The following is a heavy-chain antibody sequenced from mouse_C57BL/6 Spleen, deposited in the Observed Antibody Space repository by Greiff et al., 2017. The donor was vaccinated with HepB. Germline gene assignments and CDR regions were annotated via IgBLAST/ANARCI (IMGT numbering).Heavy chain of an antibody. CDR1: GYTFTSYW. V-gene: IGHV1-64*01. J-gene: IGHJ2*01. CDR3: ASDYYGSGLDY. D-gene: IGHD1-1*01. CDR2: IHPNSGST. Sequence: QVQLQQPGAELVKPGASVKLSCKASGYTFTSYWMHWVKQRPGQGLEWIGMIHPNSGSTNYNEKFKSKATLTVDKSSSTAYMQRSSLTSEDSAVYCCASDYYGSGLDYWGQGTTLTVSS.